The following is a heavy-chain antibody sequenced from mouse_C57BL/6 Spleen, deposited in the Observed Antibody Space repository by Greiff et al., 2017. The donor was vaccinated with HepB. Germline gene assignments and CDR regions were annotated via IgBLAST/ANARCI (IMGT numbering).Heavy chain of an antibody. CDR3: ARGGTTVVAPYYFDY. Sequence: VQLKESGPELVKPGASVKISCKASGYTFTDYYMNWVKQSHGKSLEWIGDINPNNGGTSYNQKFKGKATLTVDKSSSTAYMELRSLTSEDSAVYYCARGGTTVVAPYYFDYWGQGTTLTVSS. CDR2: INPNNGGT. CDR1: GYTFTDYY. J-gene: IGHJ2*01. D-gene: IGHD1-1*01. V-gene: IGHV1-26*01.